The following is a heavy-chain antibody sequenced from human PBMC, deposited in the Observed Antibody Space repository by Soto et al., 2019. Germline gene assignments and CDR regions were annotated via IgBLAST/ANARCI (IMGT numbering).Heavy chain of an antibody. J-gene: IGHJ4*02. Sequence: SETLSLTCTVSGGSISSYYWSWIRQPPGKGLEWIGYIYYSGSTNYNPSLKSRVTISVDTSKNQFSLKLSSVTAADTAVYYCARVRSGYSYGFDYWGQGTLVTVSS. CDR1: GGSISSYY. CDR3: ARVRSGYSYGFDY. D-gene: IGHD5-18*01. CDR2: IYYSGST. V-gene: IGHV4-59*01.